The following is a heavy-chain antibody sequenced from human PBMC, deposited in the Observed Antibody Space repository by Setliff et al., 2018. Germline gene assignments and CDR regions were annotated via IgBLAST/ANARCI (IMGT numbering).Heavy chain of an antibody. CDR2: IRHDGNNK. V-gene: IGHV3-30*02. Sequence: AGGSLRLSCAASGFTFSNHGMHWVRQAPGKGLEWVAFIRHDGNNKYYKDSVRGRFTISRDNSKNTVYLQMNSLRPEDTAVYYCAKDSLEVVIALHGMDVWGQGTTVTVSS. CDR3: AKDSLEVVIALHGMDV. J-gene: IGHJ6*01. D-gene: IGHD2-21*01. CDR1: GFTFSNHG.